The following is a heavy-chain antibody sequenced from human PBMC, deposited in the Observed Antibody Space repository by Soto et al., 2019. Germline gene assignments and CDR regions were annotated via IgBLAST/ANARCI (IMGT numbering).Heavy chain of an antibody. CDR1: GGTFSNYA. CDR3: ASDKGRSRVWYFYFDS. D-gene: IGHD3-16*01. V-gene: IGHV1-69*01. CDR2: VIPMFGTT. J-gene: IGHJ4*02. Sequence: QGQLVQSGAEVKKPGSSVKVSCKASGGTFSNYAISWVRQAPGQGLEWMGGVIPMFGTTNYAQTFQGRVTITADESSSTAYMELISLRSEDTDFYYCASDKGRSRVWYFYFDSGGQGTLVTVSS.